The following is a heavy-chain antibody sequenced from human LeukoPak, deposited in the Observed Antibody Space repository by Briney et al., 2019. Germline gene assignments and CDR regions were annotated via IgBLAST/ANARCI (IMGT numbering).Heavy chain of an antibody. V-gene: IGHV3-23*01. CDR2: ISGSGGST. J-gene: IGHJ4*02. CDR1: GFTFSSYA. D-gene: IGHD2-2*02. Sequence: GGSLRLSCAASGFTFSSYAMSWVRQAPGKGLEWVSAISGSGGSTYYADSVKGLFTISRDNSKNTLYLQMNSLRAEDTAVYYCAELGYCSSTSCYNLGLDYWGQGTLVTVSS. CDR3: AELGYCSSTSCYNLGLDY.